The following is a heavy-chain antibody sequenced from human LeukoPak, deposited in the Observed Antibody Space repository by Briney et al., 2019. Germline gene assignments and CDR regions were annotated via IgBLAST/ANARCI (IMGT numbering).Heavy chain of an antibody. CDR3: AKDMMEGVAVAGMVDY. Sequence: LSLTCAVSGGSISSGGYSWSWIRQPPGKGLEWVSGISWNSGSIGYADSVKGRFTISRDNAKNSLYLQMNSLRAEDTALYYCAKDMMEGVAVAGMVDYWGQGTLVTVSS. CDR1: GGSISSGGYS. V-gene: IGHV3-9*01. CDR2: ISWNSGSI. J-gene: IGHJ4*02. D-gene: IGHD6-19*01.